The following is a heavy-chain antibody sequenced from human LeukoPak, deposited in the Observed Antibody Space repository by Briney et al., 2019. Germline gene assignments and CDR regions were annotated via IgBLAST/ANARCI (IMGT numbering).Heavy chain of an antibody. D-gene: IGHD2-21*02. CDR3: AKATADRPREACAI. V-gene: IGHV3-23*01. Sequence: GGSLRLSCAASGFTFSSYAMSWVRQAPGKGLEWVSAISGSGGSTYYADSVKGRFTISRDNSKNTLYLQMNSLRAEDPAVYYCAKATADRPREACAILGQGTMVTVSS. CDR1: GFTFSSYA. J-gene: IGHJ3*02. CDR2: ISGSGGST.